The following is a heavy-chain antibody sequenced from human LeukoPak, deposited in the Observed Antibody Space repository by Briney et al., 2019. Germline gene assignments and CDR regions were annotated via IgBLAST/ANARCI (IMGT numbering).Heavy chain of an antibody. V-gene: IGHV4-34*01. D-gene: IGHD3-10*01. CDR2: INHSGST. J-gene: IGHJ5*02. CDR3: ARDSGAIKGRYNWFDP. Sequence: PSETLFLTCAVYGGSFSGYYWSWIRQPPGKGLEWIGEINHSGSTNYNPSLKSRVTISVDTSKNQFSLKLSSVTAADTAVYYCARDSGAIKGRYNWFDPWGQGTLVTVSS. CDR1: GGSFSGYY.